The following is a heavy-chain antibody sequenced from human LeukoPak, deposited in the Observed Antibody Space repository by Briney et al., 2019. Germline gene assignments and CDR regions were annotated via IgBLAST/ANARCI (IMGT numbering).Heavy chain of an antibody. CDR2: ISSSGSTI. Sequence: GGSLRLSCAASAFSFSDYGMHWVRQAPGKGLEWVSYISSSGSTIYYADSVKGRFTISRDNAKNSLYLQMNSLRAEDTAVYYCARRALWGSPGGGAFDIWGQGTMVTVSS. D-gene: IGHD3-16*01. V-gene: IGHV3-48*04. CDR1: AFSFSDYG. CDR3: ARRALWGSPGGGAFDI. J-gene: IGHJ3*02.